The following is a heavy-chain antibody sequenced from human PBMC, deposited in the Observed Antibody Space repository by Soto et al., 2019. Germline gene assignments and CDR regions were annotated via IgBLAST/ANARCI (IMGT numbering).Heavy chain of an antibody. D-gene: IGHD4-17*01. Sequence: SVKVSCKASGGTFSSYAISWVRQAPGQGLEWMGGIIPIFGTANYAQKFQGRVTITADESTSTAYMELNSLRSEDTAVYYCARCSYGGNSGDYYYGMDVWGQGTTVTVSS. CDR3: ARCSYGGNSGDYYYGMDV. J-gene: IGHJ6*02. CDR1: GGTFSSYA. CDR2: IIPIFGTA. V-gene: IGHV1-69*13.